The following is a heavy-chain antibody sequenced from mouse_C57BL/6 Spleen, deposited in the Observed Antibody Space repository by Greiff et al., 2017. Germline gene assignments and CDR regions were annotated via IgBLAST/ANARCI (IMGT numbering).Heavy chain of an antibody. Sequence: QVQLQQSGAELVRPGASVTLSCKASGYTFTDYEMHWVKQTPVHGLEWIGAIDPETGGTAYNQKFKGKAILTADKSSSTAYMELRSLTSEDSAVYYCARRREDYDGSSAYFDYWGQGTTLTVSS. J-gene: IGHJ2*01. CDR1: GYTFTDYE. V-gene: IGHV1-15*01. CDR3: ARRREDYDGSSAYFDY. CDR2: IDPETGGT. D-gene: IGHD1-1*01.